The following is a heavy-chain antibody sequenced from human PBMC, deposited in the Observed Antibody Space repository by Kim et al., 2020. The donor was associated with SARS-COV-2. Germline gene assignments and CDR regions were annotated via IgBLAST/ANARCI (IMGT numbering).Heavy chain of an antibody. V-gene: IGHV3-64D*06. J-gene: IGHJ4*02. CDR3: VKEAGGDYDTDYYFDY. D-gene: IGHD3-9*01. Sequence: SVKGRFTIARDKCKNTLYLQMSSLRAEETAVYYCVKEAGGDYDTDYYFDYWGQGTLVTVSS.